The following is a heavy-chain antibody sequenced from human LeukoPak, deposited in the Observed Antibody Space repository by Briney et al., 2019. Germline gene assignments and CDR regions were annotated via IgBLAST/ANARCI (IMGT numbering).Heavy chain of an antibody. CDR3: ATGAGDRLASDFDY. CDR2: ISYDGSNK. D-gene: IGHD4-17*01. V-gene: IGHV3-30*03. CDR1: GFTFSTYG. Sequence: PGGSLRLSCAASGFTFSTYGMHWVRQAPGKGLEWVAVISYDGSNKYYADSVKGRFTISRDNSKNTVYLQMNSLRAEDTAVYYCATGAGDRLASDFDYWGQGTLVTVPS. J-gene: IGHJ4*02.